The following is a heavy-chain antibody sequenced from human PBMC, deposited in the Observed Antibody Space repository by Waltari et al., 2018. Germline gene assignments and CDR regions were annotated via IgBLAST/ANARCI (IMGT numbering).Heavy chain of an antibody. J-gene: IGHJ3*02. Sequence: QVQLVESGGGVVQPGGSLRLSCAASGFTFSSYGIHWVRQAPGKGLAWVAVIRYDGSNKYYADSVKGRFTISRDNSKNTLYLQMNSLRAEDTAVYYCAHDFWSGYPNGAFDIWGQGTMVTVSS. V-gene: IGHV3-30*02. CDR1: GFTFSSYG. CDR2: IRYDGSNK. CDR3: AHDFWSGYPNGAFDI. D-gene: IGHD3-3*01.